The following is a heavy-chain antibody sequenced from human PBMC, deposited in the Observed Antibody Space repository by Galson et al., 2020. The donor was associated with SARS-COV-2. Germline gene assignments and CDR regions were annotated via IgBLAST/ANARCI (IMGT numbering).Heavy chain of an antibody. D-gene: IGHD1-26*01. J-gene: IGHJ4*02. CDR1: GYTLSSYY. Sequence: ASVKVSFKASGYTLSSYYMHWVRQAPGQGLEWMGIINPSGGSASYSHKFQGRITMTRDTSTSTVYMELNSLTSDDTAVYYCARGRVSGGYWGQGTLVIVSS. CDR3: ARGRVSGGY. V-gene: IGHV1-46*03. CDR2: INPSGGSA.